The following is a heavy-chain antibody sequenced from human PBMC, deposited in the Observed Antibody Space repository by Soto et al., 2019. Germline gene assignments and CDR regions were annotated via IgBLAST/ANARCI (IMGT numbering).Heavy chain of an antibody. CDR1: GFTFISYA. J-gene: IGHJ4*02. CDR2: ISGSGGST. CDR3: AKEQNVDTAMDSFDY. V-gene: IGHV3-23*01. Sequence: PGGSLRLSCAASGFTFISYAMSWGRQAPGKGLEWVSAISGSGGSTYYADSVKGRFTISRDNSKNTLYLQMNSLRAEDTAVYYCAKEQNVDTAMDSFDYWGQGTLVTVSS. D-gene: IGHD5-18*01.